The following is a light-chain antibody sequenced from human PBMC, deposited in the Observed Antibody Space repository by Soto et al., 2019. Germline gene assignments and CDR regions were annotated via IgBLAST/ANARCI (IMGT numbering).Light chain of an antibody. Sequence: EIVLTQSPGTLSLSPGERATLSCRASQTVSSSYLAWYQQKPGQAPRLLIYGASSRATGIPDRFSGSGSGTDFPLNISRLEPEDFAVYYCQQYGISLITFGQGTRLDIK. J-gene: IGKJ5*01. CDR1: QTVSSSY. CDR3: QQYGISLIT. CDR2: GAS. V-gene: IGKV3-20*01.